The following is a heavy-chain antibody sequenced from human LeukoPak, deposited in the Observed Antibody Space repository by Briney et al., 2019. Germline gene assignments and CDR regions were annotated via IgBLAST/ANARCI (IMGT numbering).Heavy chain of an antibody. CDR3: ARGGAAAGTKPLFV. V-gene: IGHV3-23*01. CDR2: ISGSGGST. D-gene: IGHD6-13*01. CDR1: GFTFSSYA. J-gene: IGHJ6*04. Sequence: GGSLRLSCAASGFTFSSYAMSWVRQAPGKGLEWVSAISGSGGSTYYADYVEGRFTVSRDNSKNTLYLEMRSLRAEDTAVYYCARGGAAAGTKPLFVWGKGTTVTVSS.